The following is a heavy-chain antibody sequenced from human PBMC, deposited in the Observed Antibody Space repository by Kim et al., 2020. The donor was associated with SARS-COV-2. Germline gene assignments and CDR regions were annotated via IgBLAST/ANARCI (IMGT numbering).Heavy chain of an antibody. CDR2: IYYSGST. V-gene: IGHV4-31*03. CDR1: GGSISSGGYY. D-gene: IGHD3-22*01. Sequence: SETLSLTCTVSGGSISSGGYYWSWIRQHPGKGLEWIGYIYYSGSTYYNPSLKSRVTISVDTSKNQFSLKLSSVTAADTAVYYCARGLLLRRSLGYWGQGTLVTVSS. J-gene: IGHJ4*02. CDR3: ARGLLLRRSLGY.